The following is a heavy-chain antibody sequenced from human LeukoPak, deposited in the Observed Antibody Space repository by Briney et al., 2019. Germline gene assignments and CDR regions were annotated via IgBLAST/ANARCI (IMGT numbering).Heavy chain of an antibody. V-gene: IGHV3-30*18. CDR3: AKLVVRGVYPFDY. CDR1: GFTFSSYG. Sequence: GGSLRLSCAASGFTFSSYGMHWVRQAPGKGLEWVTVISYDGSNKYYADSVKGRFTISRDNSKNTLYLQMNSLRAEDTAVYYCAKLVVRGVYPFDYWGQGTLVTVSS. J-gene: IGHJ4*02. D-gene: IGHD3-10*01. CDR2: ISYDGSNK.